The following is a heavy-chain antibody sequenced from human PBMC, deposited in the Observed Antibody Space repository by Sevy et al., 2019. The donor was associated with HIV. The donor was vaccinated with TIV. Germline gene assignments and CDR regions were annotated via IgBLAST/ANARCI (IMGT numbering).Heavy chain of an antibody. CDR1: GFIVSSNY. CDR3: ARDRLGITISAEWGGGMDV. V-gene: IGHV3-53*01. J-gene: IGHJ6*02. Sequence: GGSLRLSCAASGFIVSSNYMTWVRQAPGKGLEWISVIYSDGNRHYADSLKGRFIISRDNSKNTVYLQMNSLRAEDTAVYYCARDRLGITISAEWGGGMDVWGQGTTVTVSS. CDR2: IYSDGNR. D-gene: IGHD3-3*01.